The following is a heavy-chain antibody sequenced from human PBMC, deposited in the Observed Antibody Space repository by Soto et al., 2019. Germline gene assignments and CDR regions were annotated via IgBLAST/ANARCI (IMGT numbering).Heavy chain of an antibody. CDR3: ARRAAAGTGYNWFDP. V-gene: IGHV1-3*01. D-gene: IGHD6-13*01. Sequence: ASVKVSCNASGYTFTSYAMHWVRQAPGQRLEWMGWINAGNGNTKYSQKFQGRVTITRDTSASTAYMELSSLRSEDTAVYYCARRAAAGTGYNWFDPWGHGTLVTVSS. CDR1: GYTFTSYA. J-gene: IGHJ5*02. CDR2: INAGNGNT.